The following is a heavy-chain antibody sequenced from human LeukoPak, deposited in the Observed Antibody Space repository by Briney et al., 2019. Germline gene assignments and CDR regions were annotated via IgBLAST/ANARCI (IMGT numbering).Heavy chain of an antibody. CDR1: GGSFSGYY. D-gene: IGHD3-10*01. J-gene: IGHJ6*02. Sequence: SETLSLTCAVYGGSFSGYYWSWIRQPPGKGLEWIGEINHSGSTNYNPSLKSRVTISVDTSKNQFSLKLSSVTAADTAVYYCARGTRTLLWFGELRSPVAYYYYYGMDVWGQGTTVTVSS. CDR3: ARGTRTLLWFGELRSPVAYYYYYGMDV. V-gene: IGHV4-34*01. CDR2: INHSGST.